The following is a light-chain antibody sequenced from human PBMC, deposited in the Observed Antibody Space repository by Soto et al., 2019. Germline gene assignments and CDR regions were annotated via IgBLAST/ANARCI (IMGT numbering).Light chain of an antibody. Sequence: EIVLTQSPGTLSLSPGERATLSCRASQSVSSSYLAWYQQKPGQAPRLLIYGASSRATGIPDRFSGSGSGTDFTLTISSLEPEDFAVYYCQQRSNWPPLISFGQGTRLEI. CDR1: QSVSSSY. J-gene: IGKJ5*01. CDR2: GAS. V-gene: IGKV3D-20*02. CDR3: QQRSNWPPLIS.